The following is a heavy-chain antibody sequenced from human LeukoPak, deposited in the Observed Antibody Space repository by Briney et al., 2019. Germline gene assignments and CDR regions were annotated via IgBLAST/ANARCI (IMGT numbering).Heavy chain of an antibody. V-gene: IGHV4-34*01. CDR1: GGSFSGYY. Sequence: SETLSLTCAVYGGSFSGYYWSWIRQPPGKGLEWIGEINHSGSTNYNPSLKSRVTISVDTSKNQFSLKLSSVTAADTAVYYCARGGHRADYYYYYGMDVWGQGTTVTVSS. J-gene: IGHJ6*02. D-gene: IGHD3-10*01. CDR3: ARGGHRADYYYYYGMDV. CDR2: INHSGST.